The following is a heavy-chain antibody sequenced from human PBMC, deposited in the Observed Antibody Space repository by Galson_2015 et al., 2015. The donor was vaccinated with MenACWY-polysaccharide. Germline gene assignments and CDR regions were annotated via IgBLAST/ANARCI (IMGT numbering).Heavy chain of an antibody. CDR1: GFNFSIYV. V-gene: IGHV3-23*01. J-gene: IGHJ5*02. CDR3: VKGGRFDH. D-gene: IGHD3-16*01. Sequence: SLRLSCAASGFNFSIYVMTWVRQAPGKGLEWVSAISSGSDTAYYTDSVKGRFTISRDNSKDTVHLQMDSLRAEDTAVYYCVKGGRFDHWGQGTLVTVSS. CDR2: ISSGSDTA.